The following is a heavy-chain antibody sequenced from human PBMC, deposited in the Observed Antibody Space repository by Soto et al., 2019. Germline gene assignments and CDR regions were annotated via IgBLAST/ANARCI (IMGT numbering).Heavy chain of an antibody. CDR2: IWYDGSNK. V-gene: IGHV3-33*01. Sequence: GGSLRLSCAASGFTFSSYGMHWVRQAPGKGLEWVAVIWYDGSNKYYADSVKGRFTISRDNSKNTLYLQMNSLRAEDTAVYYCARDLMDGRHYYYYYYGMDVWGQGTTVTVSS. CDR1: GFTFSSYG. J-gene: IGHJ6*02. D-gene: IGHD4-17*01. CDR3: ARDLMDGRHYYYYYYGMDV.